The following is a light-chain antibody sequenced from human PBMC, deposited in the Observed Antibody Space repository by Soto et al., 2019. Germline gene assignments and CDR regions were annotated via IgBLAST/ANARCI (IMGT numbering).Light chain of an antibody. CDR1: QTISSW. Sequence: DIPMTPYPSTLSGSVGDIVTITCRASQTISSWLAWYQQKPGKAPKLLIHKASTLKSGVPSRFSGSGSGTEFTLTINNLQPDDFATYYCQQYNSYSWTVGQGTKVDVK. V-gene: IGKV1-5*03. J-gene: IGKJ1*01. CDR2: KAS. CDR3: QQYNSYSWT.